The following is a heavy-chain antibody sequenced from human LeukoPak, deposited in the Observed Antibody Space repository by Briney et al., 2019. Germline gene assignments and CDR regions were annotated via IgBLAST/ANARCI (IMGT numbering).Heavy chain of an antibody. Sequence: GGSLRLSCAASGFTFSDYYMSWIRQAPGKGLEWVANIKEDGSEKNYVDSVKGRFTISRDNAKNSLYLQMNSLRAEDTAVYYCARDDYSLNYYYYMDVWGKGTTVTVSS. V-gene: IGHV3-7*01. CDR3: ARDDYSLNYYYYMDV. D-gene: IGHD4-11*01. J-gene: IGHJ6*03. CDR2: IKEDGSEK. CDR1: GFTFSDYY.